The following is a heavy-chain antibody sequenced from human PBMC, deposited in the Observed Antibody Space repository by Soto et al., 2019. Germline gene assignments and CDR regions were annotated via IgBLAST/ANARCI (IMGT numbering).Heavy chain of an antibody. Sequence: SETLSLTCTVSGGSVSSGSYYWSWIRQPPGKGLEWIGYIYYSGSTNYNPSLKSRVTISVDTSKNQFSLKLSSVTAADTAVYYCARKDVAAAGTNYFDYWGQGTLVTVSS. CDR1: GGSVSSGSYY. J-gene: IGHJ4*02. CDR3: ARKDVAAAGTNYFDY. D-gene: IGHD6-13*01. CDR2: IYYSGST. V-gene: IGHV4-61*01.